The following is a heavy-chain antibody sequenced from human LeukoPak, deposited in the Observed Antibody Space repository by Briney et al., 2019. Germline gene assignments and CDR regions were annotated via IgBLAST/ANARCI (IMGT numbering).Heavy chain of an antibody. D-gene: IGHD3-10*01. CDR2: ISAYNGNT. CDR1: GSTFTSYG. V-gene: IGHV1-18*04. CDR3: ARDQDYYGSALFDY. J-gene: IGHJ4*02. Sequence: ASVKVSCKASGSTFTSYGISWVRQAPGQGLEWMGWISAYNGNTNYAQKLQGRVTMTTDTSTSTAYMELRSLRSDDTAVYYCARDQDYYGSALFDYWGQGTLVTVSS.